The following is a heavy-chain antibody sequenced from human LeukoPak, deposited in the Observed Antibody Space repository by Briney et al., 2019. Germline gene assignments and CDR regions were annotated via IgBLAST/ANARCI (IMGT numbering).Heavy chain of an antibody. CDR1: GFTFSSYG. Sequence: GGSLRLSCAASGFTFSSYGMHWVRQAPGKGLEWVAFIRYDGTNKYYADSVKGRFTMSRDNSKNTLYLQMSSLRAEDTAIYYCAGVTTAFWGQGTLVTVSS. V-gene: IGHV3-30*02. J-gene: IGHJ4*02. D-gene: IGHD4-11*01. CDR3: AGVTTAF. CDR2: IRYDGTNK.